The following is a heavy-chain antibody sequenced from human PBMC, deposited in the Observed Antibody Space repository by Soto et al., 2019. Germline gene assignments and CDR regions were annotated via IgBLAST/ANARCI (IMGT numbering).Heavy chain of an antibody. CDR2: ISGSGGST. J-gene: IGHJ4*02. CDR3: ARVKSSGSFDY. Sequence: MRLSCAASGFTFSSYAMSWVRQAPGKGLEWVSAISGSGGSTYYADSVKGRFTISRDSAKNSLYLQMNSLRAEDTAVYYCARVKSSGSFDYWGQGTLVTVSS. CDR1: GFTFSSYA. V-gene: IGHV3-23*01. D-gene: IGHD6-19*01.